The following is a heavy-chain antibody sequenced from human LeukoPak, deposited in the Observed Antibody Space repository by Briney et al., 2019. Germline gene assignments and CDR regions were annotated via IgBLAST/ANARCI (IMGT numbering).Heavy chain of an antibody. J-gene: IGHJ3*02. Sequence: GGSLRLSCAASGFTFSSYGMHWVRQAPGKGLEWVAVIWYDGSNKYYADSVKGRFTISRDNSKNTLYPQMNSLRAEDTAVYYCASSSSHDAFDIWGKGTMVTVSS. CDR1: GFTFSSYG. V-gene: IGHV3-33*01. CDR2: IWYDGSNK. CDR3: ASSSSHDAFDI. D-gene: IGHD2-15*01.